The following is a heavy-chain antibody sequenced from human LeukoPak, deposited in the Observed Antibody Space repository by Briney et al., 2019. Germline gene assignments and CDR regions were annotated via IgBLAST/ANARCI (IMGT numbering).Heavy chain of an antibody. Sequence: ASVKVSCKASGYTFTGYYMHWVRQAPGQGLEWMGWINPNSGGTNYAQKFQGRVTMTRDTSISTAYMELSRLRSDDTAVYYCARENRAAGPFIYSYGQFDYWGQGTLVTVSS. D-gene: IGHD5-18*01. CDR1: GYTFTGYY. CDR3: ARENRAAGPFIYSYGQFDY. V-gene: IGHV1-2*02. J-gene: IGHJ4*02. CDR2: INPNSGGT.